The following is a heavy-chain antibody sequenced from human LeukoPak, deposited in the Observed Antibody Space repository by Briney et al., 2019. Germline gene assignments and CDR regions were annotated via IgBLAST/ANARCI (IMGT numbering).Heavy chain of an antibody. CDR2: ISGSGEDT. D-gene: IGHD3-10*01. J-gene: IGHJ4*02. V-gene: IGHV3-23*01. Sequence: GGSLRLSCAASGFGFSTYAMSWVRPAPGKGLEWVAGISGSGEDTHYAHSVKGRFRISRDNSKNTLYLQMNSLRNEDTAIYYCASGTYRLGDYWGQGTLVPVSS. CDR3: ASGTYRLGDY. CDR1: GFGFSTYA.